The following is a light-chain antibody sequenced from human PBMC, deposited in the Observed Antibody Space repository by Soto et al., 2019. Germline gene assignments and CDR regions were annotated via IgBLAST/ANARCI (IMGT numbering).Light chain of an antibody. CDR1: KAVSSSY. Sequence: EILLTQSPATLSLSPGDRATLSCGASKAVSSSYLAWYQQKPGQSPRLLINDASSRATGIPDRFSGGGYGTDFTLTISRLEPEDFAVYYCKQYDDSPLTFGGGTKVDIK. CDR3: KQYDDSPLT. V-gene: IGKV3D-20*01. CDR2: DAS. J-gene: IGKJ4*01.